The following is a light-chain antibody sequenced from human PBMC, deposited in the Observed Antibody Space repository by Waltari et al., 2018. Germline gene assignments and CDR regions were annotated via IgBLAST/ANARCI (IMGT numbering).Light chain of an antibody. Sequence: EIVLTQSPGTASLSPGERVTLSCSASQTVGSSSLAGYQQKPGQAPRLVIYRASRSATGIPDRFSGSGSGTDFSLTISRLEPEDFAVYYCQQHGTLPATFGQGTKVEIK. CDR2: RAS. J-gene: IGKJ1*01. V-gene: IGKV3-20*01. CDR3: QQHGTLPAT. CDR1: QTVGSSS.